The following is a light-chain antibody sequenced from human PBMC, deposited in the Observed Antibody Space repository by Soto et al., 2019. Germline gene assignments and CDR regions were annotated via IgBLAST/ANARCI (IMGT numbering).Light chain of an antibody. J-gene: IGKJ1*01. CDR2: DAS. V-gene: IGKV3-11*01. Sequence: TVLTQSPATLSLSPGDRATLSCRASQTISTFLAWYQHKPGQTPRLLIYDASSRAAGVPSRFRGSGSGADFSLTIVSLEPEDSAIYYCQHRSGWWTFGQGTKVDI. CDR3: QHRSGWWT. CDR1: QTISTF.